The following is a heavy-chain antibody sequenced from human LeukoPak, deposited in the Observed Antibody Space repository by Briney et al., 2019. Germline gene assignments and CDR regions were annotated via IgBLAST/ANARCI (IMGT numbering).Heavy chain of an antibody. CDR2: IKLDGSEK. J-gene: IGHJ4*02. CDR3: AKWGCSGGNCYPFDY. D-gene: IGHD2-15*01. V-gene: IGHV3-7*03. Sequence: ETLSLTCTVSGGSISSYYWSWLRQPPGKGLEWVANIKLDGSEKYYVDSVKGRFTISRDNAKNSLYLQMNSLRAEDTAVYYCAKWGCSGGNCYPFDYWGQGTLVTVSS. CDR1: GGSISSYY.